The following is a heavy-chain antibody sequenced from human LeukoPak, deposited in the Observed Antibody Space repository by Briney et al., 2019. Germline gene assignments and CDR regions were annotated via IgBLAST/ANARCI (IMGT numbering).Heavy chain of an antibody. V-gene: IGHV3-66*01. CDR3: ARGGATRYCTNGVCHYFDY. CDR1: GFTVSNNY. Sequence: GGSLRLSCAASGFTVSNNYMSWVRQAPGKGLEWGSVIFSGGSTKYADSVTGRLTISRDNSKNTLYLQMNSLRAEDTAVYYCARGGATRYCTNGVCHYFDYWGQGTLVTVSS. D-gene: IGHD2-8*01. CDR2: IFSGGST. J-gene: IGHJ4*02.